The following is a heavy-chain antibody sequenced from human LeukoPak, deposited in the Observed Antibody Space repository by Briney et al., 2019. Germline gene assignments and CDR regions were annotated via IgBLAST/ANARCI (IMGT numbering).Heavy chain of an antibody. Sequence: GGSLRLSCAAPGCTFDDYAMHWGRQAPGKGLYWVSLISGDGGSTYYAGSVKGRFTISRDNSKNSLYPQMNSLRTEDTALYCCAKGRDGSGSYQDYWGQGTLVTVSS. V-gene: IGHV3-43*02. CDR3: AKGRDGSGSYQDY. J-gene: IGHJ4*02. CDR1: GCTFDDYA. D-gene: IGHD3-10*01. CDR2: ISGDGGST.